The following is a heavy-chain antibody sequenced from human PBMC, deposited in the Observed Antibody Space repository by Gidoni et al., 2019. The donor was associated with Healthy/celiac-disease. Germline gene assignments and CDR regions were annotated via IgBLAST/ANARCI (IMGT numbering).Heavy chain of an antibody. CDR1: GFTFSSYA. CDR2: IGGSGGST. J-gene: IGHJ4*02. CDR3: AKGRDSITMGRGGNFDY. D-gene: IGHD3-10*01. V-gene: IGHV3-23*01. Sequence: EVPLLESGGGLVQPGGSLRLPCAASGFTFSSYAMSWVRQAPGKWLEWGSAIGGSGGSTDYAEAVKGRFTISRDNSKNTLYLQMNSLRAEDTAVYYWAKGRDSITMGRGGNFDYWGQGTLVTVSS.